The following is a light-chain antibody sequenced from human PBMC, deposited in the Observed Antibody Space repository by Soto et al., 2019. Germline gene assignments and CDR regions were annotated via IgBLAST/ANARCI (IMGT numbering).Light chain of an antibody. Sequence: EIVLTQSPGTLSLSPGERATLSCRASPSVSSSYLAWYQQKPGQAPRLLIYGASSRATGIPDRFSGSGSGTDFTLTISRLEPEDFAVYYCQQYGSSPPTFGPVTKVDIK. CDR1: PSVSSSY. CDR2: GAS. CDR3: QQYGSSPPT. J-gene: IGKJ3*01. V-gene: IGKV3-20*01.